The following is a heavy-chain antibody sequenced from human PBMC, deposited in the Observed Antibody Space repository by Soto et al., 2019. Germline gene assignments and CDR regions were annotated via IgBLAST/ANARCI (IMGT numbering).Heavy chain of an antibody. CDR3: ARARNRYFDY. CDR2: VFRSGSI. D-gene: IGHD1-1*01. J-gene: IGHJ4*02. Sequence: QVQLQEPGPGLVRPSESLSLTCNVSGGSMTTGSYFWSWIRQPPGKGLEWIGYVFRSGSINYSPSFKSRVTISIDTSKNQFSLMLKSVTAADTAVYFCARARNRYFDYWGQGALVTVSS. V-gene: IGHV4-61*01. CDR1: GGSMTTGSYF.